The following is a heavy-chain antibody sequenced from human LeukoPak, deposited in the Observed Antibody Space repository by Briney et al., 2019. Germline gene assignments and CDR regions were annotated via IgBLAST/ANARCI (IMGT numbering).Heavy chain of an antibody. Sequence: SETLSLTCTVSGGSISSSSYYWGWIRQPPGKGLEWIGSLYYSGSTYYNPSLKSRVTISVDTSKNQFSLKLSSVTAADTAVYYCARLSGYYYGDWDYWGQGTPVTVSS. J-gene: IGHJ4*02. D-gene: IGHD3-22*01. CDR1: GGSISSSSYY. CDR2: LYYSGST. CDR3: ARLSGYYYGDWDY. V-gene: IGHV4-39*01.